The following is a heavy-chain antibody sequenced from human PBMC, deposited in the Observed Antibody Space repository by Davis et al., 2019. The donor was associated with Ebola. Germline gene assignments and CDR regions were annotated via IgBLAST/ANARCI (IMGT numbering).Heavy chain of an antibody. CDR2: IKQDGSEK. V-gene: IGHV3-7*01. D-gene: IGHD2/OR15-2a*01. CDR1: GFTFSSYW. J-gene: IGHJ4*02. CDR3: ARDNSNTHWPFYFDY. Sequence: GESLKISCAASGFTFSSYWMNWVRQAPGKGLEWVANIKQDGSEKYYVDSVKGRFTISRDNAKNSLYLQMNSLRAEDTAVYYCARDNSNTHWPFYFDYWGQGTLVTVSS.